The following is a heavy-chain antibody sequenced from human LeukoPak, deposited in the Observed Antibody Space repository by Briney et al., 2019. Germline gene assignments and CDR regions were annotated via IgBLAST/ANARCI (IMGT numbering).Heavy chain of an antibody. Sequence: SETLSLTCTVSGGSISSYYWGWIRQPPGKGLEWIGSIYYSGSTYYNPSLKSRVTISVDTSKNQFSLKLSSVTAADTAVYYCARGAGGVIIQTPFDYWGQGTLVTVSS. V-gene: IGHV4-39*07. CDR2: IYYSGST. CDR3: ARGAGGVIIQTPFDY. CDR1: GGSISSYY. D-gene: IGHD3-10*01. J-gene: IGHJ4*02.